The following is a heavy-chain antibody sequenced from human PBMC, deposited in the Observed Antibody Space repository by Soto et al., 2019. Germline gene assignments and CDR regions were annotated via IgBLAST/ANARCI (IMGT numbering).Heavy chain of an antibody. CDR1: GFTFSSYW. V-gene: IGHV3-74*01. CDR3: ARYPSWSKLPEDY. CDR2: INSAGSST. D-gene: IGHD2-15*01. J-gene: IGHJ4*02. Sequence: GGSLRLSCAASGFTFSSYWMHWVRQAPGKGLVWVSRINSAGSSTTYADSVKGRFTISRDNAKNTLYLQMTSLRAEDTVFYYCARYPSWSKLPEDYGGQGTLVTAPQ.